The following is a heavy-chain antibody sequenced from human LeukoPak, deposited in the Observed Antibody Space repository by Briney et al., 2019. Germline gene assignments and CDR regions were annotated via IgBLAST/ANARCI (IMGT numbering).Heavy chain of an antibody. CDR1: GFTFSDYY. CDR3: ARTENNWTYPFDY. V-gene: IGHV3-11*04. J-gene: IGHJ4*02. CDR2: ISTSGSTI. Sequence: KPGGSLRLSCAASGFTFSDYYMTWIRQAPGKGLEWVSYISTSGSTIYYADSVKGRFTISRDNAKNSLYLQMNSLRAEDTAVYYCARTENNWTYPFDYWGQGTLVTVSS. D-gene: IGHD1-7*01.